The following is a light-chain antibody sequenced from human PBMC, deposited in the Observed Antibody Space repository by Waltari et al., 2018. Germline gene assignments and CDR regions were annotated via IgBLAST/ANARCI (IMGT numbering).Light chain of an antibody. Sequence: QSALTQPASVSGSPGQSITISCTGTSSDIGDYKLVSWYQQHPGKAPKLIIYDVSNLPSGVSNRFSGSKSGNRASLTISGLQAEDEADYYCSSYRSTTTPCIFGSGTKVTVL. J-gene: IGLJ1*01. CDR2: DVS. CDR3: SSYRSTTTPCI. V-gene: IGLV2-14*03. CDR1: SSDIGDYKL.